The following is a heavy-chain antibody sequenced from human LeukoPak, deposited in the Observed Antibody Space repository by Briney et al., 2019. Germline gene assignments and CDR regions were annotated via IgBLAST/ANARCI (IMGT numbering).Heavy chain of an antibody. V-gene: IGHV3-23*01. J-gene: IGHJ4*02. CDR3: AKGTTDYDASDPLDF. D-gene: IGHD3-16*01. CDR2: ITGSGDSA. Sequence: GGSLRLSCAASGFTFSSYAMTWVRQAPGKGLERVSAITGSGDSAYYSDSVKGRFTISRDQSKSTVYLQVTSLRAEDTAVFYCAKGTTDYDASDPLDFWGQGTLVAVSS. CDR1: GFTFSSYA.